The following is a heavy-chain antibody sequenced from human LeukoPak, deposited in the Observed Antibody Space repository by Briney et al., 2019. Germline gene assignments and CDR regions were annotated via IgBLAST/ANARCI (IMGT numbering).Heavy chain of an antibody. CDR3: ARRPAGTRTFDY. V-gene: IGHV5-51*01. Sequence: GESLKISCKGSGYSFTSYWIGWVRQMPGKGLEWMGVIYGADYTTIYSPPFHGQITISSDKSISTAYLQWTSLKASDTAMYYCARRPAGTRTFDYWGQGALVTVSS. CDR2: IYGADYTT. D-gene: IGHD1-7*01. CDR1: GYSFTSYW. J-gene: IGHJ4*02.